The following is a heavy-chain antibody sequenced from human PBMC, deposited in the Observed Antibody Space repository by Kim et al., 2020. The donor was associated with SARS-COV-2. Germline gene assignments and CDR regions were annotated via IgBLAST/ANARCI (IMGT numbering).Heavy chain of an antibody. CDR2: IYYSGST. V-gene: IGHV4-31*03. CDR3: ARVSEWIAAAGTGGYFDY. J-gene: IGHJ4*02. CDR1: GGSISSGGYY. D-gene: IGHD6-13*01. Sequence: SETLSLTCTVSGGSISSGGYYWSWIRQHPGKGLEWIGYIYYSGSTYYNPSLKSRVTISVDTSKNQFSLKLSSVTAADTAVYYCARVSEWIAAAGTGGYFDYWGQGTLVTVSS.